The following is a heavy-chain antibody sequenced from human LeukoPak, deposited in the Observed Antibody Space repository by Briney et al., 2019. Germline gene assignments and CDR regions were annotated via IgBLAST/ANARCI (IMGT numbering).Heavy chain of an antibody. D-gene: IGHD3/OR15-3a*01. CDR2: IDSDGNIT. CDR1: GFTFSSYW. Sequence: GGSLRLSCAASGFTFSSYWMHWVRQAPGKGLVWVSRIDSDGNITSYADSVKGRFTISRDNAKNTLYLQMNSLRAEDTAVYYCVRTGDTERFDYWGQGTLVTVSS. CDR3: VRTGDTERFDY. J-gene: IGHJ4*02. V-gene: IGHV3-74*01.